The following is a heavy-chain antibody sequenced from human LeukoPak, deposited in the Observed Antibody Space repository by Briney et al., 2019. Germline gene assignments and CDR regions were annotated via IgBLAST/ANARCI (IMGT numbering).Heavy chain of an antibody. CDR3: ARDRNVLRFLEGFDY. J-gene: IGHJ4*02. V-gene: IGHV4-39*02. CDR2: IHYSGST. D-gene: IGHD3-3*01. CDR1: GGSISSSSYY. Sequence: SETLSLTCTVSGGSISSSSYYWGWIRQPPGKGLEWIGSIHYSGSTYYNPSLKSRVTISVDTSKNQFSLKLSSVTAADTAVYYCARDRNVLRFLEGFDYWAQGTLVTVSS.